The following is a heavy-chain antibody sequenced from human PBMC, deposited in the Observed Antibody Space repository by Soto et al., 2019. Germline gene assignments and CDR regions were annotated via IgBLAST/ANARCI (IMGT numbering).Heavy chain of an antibody. CDR2: IIHIFGTA. J-gene: IGHJ5*02. CDR1: RGTFSSYA. V-gene: IGHV1-69*12. Sequence: QVQLVQSGAEVTKPGSSVKVSCKASRGTFSSYAISWVRQAPGQGLEWMGGIIHIFGTANYAQKFQGRVTLTADESTSTAYMELSSLRSEDMSVYYCARGYDISGYSWFDPLGQGTLVTVSS. D-gene: IGHD3-22*01. CDR3: ARGYDISGYSWFDP.